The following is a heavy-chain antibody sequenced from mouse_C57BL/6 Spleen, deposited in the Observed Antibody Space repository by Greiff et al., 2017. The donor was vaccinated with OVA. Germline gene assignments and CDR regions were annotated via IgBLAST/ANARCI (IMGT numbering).Heavy chain of an antibody. Sequence: QVQLQQSGPELVKPGASVKISCKASGYAFSSSWMNWVKQRPGKGLEWIGRIYPGDGDTNYNGKFKGKATLTADKSSSTAYMQLSSLTSEDSAVYFCARGEYAYAMDYWGQGTSVTVSS. J-gene: IGHJ4*01. CDR3: ARGEYAYAMDY. CDR1: GYAFSSSW. CDR2: IYPGDGDT. D-gene: IGHD5-1*01. V-gene: IGHV1-82*01.